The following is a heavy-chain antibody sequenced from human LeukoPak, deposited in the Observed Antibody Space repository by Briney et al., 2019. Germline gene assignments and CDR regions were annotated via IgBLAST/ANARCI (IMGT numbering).Heavy chain of an antibody. V-gene: IGHV4-38-2*02. CDR1: GGSISTYY. J-gene: IGHJ4*02. CDR3: ARDSLDAMVRGVITPYY. D-gene: IGHD3-10*01. CDR2: IYHSGST. Sequence: SETLSLTCTVSGGSISTYYWTWIRQPPGKGLEWIGSIYHSGSTYYNPSLKSRVTISVDTSKNQFSLKLSSVTAADTAVYYCARDSLDAMVRGVITPYYWGQGTLVTVSS.